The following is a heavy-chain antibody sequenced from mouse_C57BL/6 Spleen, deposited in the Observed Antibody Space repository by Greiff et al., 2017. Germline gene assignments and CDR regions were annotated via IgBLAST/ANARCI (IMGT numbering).Heavy chain of an antibody. D-gene: IGHD1-1*01. Sequence: VQLQQPGAELVKPGASVKLSCKASGYTFTSYWMHWVKQRPGQGLEWIGMIHPNSGSTNYNEKFKSKATLTVDKSSSTAYMQLSSLTSEDSAVYYCARSKGDGSPWYFDVWGTGTTVTVSS. V-gene: IGHV1-64*01. CDR3: ARSKGDGSPWYFDV. CDR2: IHPNSGST. J-gene: IGHJ1*03. CDR1: GYTFTSYW.